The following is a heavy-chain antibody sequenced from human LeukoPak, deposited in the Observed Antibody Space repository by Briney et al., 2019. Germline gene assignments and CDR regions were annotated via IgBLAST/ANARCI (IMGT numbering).Heavy chain of an antibody. CDR1: GFTFSSYG. J-gene: IGHJ4*02. CDR2: IRYDGSNK. CDR3: AKDQYYGSAYYFDY. V-gene: IGHV3-30*02. D-gene: IGHD3-10*01. Sequence: GGSLRLSCAASGFTFSSYGMHWVRQAPGKGLEWVAFIRYDGSNKYYADSVKGRFTISRDNSKNTLYLQMNSLRAEDTAVYYCAKDQYYGSAYYFDYWGQGTLVTVSS.